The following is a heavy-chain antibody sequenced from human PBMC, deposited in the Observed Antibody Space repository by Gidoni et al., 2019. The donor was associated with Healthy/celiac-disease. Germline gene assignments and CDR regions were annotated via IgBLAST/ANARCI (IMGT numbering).Heavy chain of an antibody. V-gene: IGHV1-8*01. CDR2: MNPNSGNT. Sequence: QVQLVQSGAEVKKPGASVKVSCKASGYTFTSSDINWVRQATGQGLEWMGWMNPNSGNTGYAQKFQGRVTMTRNTSISTAYMELSSLRSEDTAVYYCARLSTLGYYDSSGHPAFDIWGQGTMVTVSS. CDR1: GYTFTSSD. CDR3: ARLSTLGYYDSSGHPAFDI. J-gene: IGHJ3*02. D-gene: IGHD3-22*01.